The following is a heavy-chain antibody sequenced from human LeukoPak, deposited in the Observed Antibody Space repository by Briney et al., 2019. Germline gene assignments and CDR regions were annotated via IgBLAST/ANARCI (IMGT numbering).Heavy chain of an antibody. CDR2: IYFSVNT. Sequence: PSETLSLTCSVSGGSISSSNYYWGWIRQPPGKGLEWIGSIYFSVNTYYNPSLKSRVTISGDTSKTQFSLNLTSVTAADTAVYYCARQVGHLGSYVHYWGQGTLVSVSS. J-gene: IGHJ4*02. CDR3: ARQVGHLGSYVHY. CDR1: GGSISSSNYY. V-gene: IGHV4-39*01. D-gene: IGHD1-26*01.